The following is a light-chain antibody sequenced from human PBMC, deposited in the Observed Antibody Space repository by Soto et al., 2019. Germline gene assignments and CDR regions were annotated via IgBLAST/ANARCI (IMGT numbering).Light chain of an antibody. Sequence: EIVLPQSPGTLSVSPGERATLSCRASQSISSNYLAWYQQKPGQAPSLLIYGASSSATGIPDRFSGSGSGTDFTLTITRLEPEDSAIYYCQQYVSWTFGQGNKVEIK. CDR2: GAS. J-gene: IGKJ1*01. CDR1: QSISSNY. CDR3: QQYVSWT. V-gene: IGKV3-20*01.